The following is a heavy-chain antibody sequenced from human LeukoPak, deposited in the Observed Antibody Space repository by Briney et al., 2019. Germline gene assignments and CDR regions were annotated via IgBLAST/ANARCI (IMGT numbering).Heavy chain of an antibody. CDR3: AREDGSGSPYYYYGMDV. D-gene: IGHD3-10*01. CDR1: GFTFSSYS. CDR2: ISSSSSYI. Sequence: PGGSLRLSCAASGFTFSSYSMNWVRHAPGKGLELVSSISSSSSYIYYADSVKGRFTISRDNAKNSLYLQTNSLRAEDTAVYYCAREDGSGSPYYYYGMDVWGQGTTVTVSS. V-gene: IGHV3-21*01. J-gene: IGHJ6*02.